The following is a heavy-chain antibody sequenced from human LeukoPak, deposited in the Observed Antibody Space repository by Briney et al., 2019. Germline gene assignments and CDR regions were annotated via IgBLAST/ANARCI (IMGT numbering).Heavy chain of an antibody. CDR3: ASVPAALEYD. J-gene: IGHJ4*02. D-gene: IGHD2-2*01. CDR2: ISYDGSNK. CDR1: EFTFSSYS. Sequence: GGSLRLSCAASEFTFSSYSMNWVRQAPGKGLEWVAVISYDGSNKYYADSVKGRFTISRDNSKNTLYLQMNSLRAEDTAVYYCASVPAALEYDWGQGTLVTVSS. V-gene: IGHV3-30*03.